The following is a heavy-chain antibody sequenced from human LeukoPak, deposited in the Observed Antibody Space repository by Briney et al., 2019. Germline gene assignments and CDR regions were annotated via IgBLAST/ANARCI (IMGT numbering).Heavy chain of an antibody. V-gene: IGHV3-74*01. CDR2: IDSDGSST. J-gene: IGHJ6*03. CDR3: ATSPLRGYYYYMDV. CDR1: GFTFSSYW. Sequence: GGSLRLSCAASGFTFSSYWMHWVRQAPGKGLVWVSRIDSDGSSTSYADSVKGRFTMSRDSAKNTLYLQMNSLRAEDTAVYYCATSPLRGYYYYMDVWGKGTTVTVSS.